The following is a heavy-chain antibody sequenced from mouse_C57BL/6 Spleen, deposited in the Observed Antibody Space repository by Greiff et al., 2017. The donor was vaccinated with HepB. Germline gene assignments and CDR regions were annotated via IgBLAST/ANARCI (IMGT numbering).Heavy chain of an antibody. V-gene: IGHV3-6*01. Sequence: EVKLQESGPGLVKPSQSLSLTCSVTGYSITSGYYWNWIRQFPGNKLEWMGYISYDGSNNYNPSLKNRISITRDTSKNQFFLKLNSVTTEDTATYYCAREGVNYYGSSYEDYWGQGTTLTVSS. D-gene: IGHD1-1*01. J-gene: IGHJ2*01. CDR1: GYSITSGYY. CDR3: AREGVNYYGSSYEDY. CDR2: ISYDGSN.